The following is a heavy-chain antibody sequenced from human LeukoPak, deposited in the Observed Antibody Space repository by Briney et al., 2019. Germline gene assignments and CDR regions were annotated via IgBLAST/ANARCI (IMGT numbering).Heavy chain of an antibody. J-gene: IGHJ4*02. Sequence: GPLRLSCAASGFTFSNYWMHWVRQAPGKGLVWVSRIKSDGSRTDYADSVKGRFTISRDNAKNTLYLQMNSLRAEDTAVYYCARELPFDYWGQGTLVTVSS. V-gene: IGHV3-74*01. D-gene: IGHD2-15*01. CDR2: IKSDGSRT. CDR1: GFTFSNYW. CDR3: ARELPFDY.